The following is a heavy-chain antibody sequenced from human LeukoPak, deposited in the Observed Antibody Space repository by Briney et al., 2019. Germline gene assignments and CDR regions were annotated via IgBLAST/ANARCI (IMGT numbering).Heavy chain of an antibody. Sequence: GASVKVSCKVSGYTLTELSMHWVRQAPGKGLEWMGGFDPEDGETIYAQKFQGRATMTEDTSTDTAYMELSSLRSEDTAVYYCATYDSSGYYPHYYYYGMDVWGQGTTVTVSS. CDR2: FDPEDGET. D-gene: IGHD3-22*01. CDR1: GYTLTELS. V-gene: IGHV1-24*01. CDR3: ATYDSSGYYPHYYYYGMDV. J-gene: IGHJ6*02.